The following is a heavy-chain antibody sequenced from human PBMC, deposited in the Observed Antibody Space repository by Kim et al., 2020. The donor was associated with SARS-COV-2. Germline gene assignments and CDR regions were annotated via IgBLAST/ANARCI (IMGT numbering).Heavy chain of an antibody. CDR1: GFTFSSYG. V-gene: IGHV3-30*18. D-gene: IGHD5-18*01. J-gene: IGHJ4*02. CDR2: ISYDGSNK. Sequence: GGSLRLSCAASGFTFSSYGMHWVRQAQGKGLEWVAVISYDGSNKYYADSVKGRFTISRDNSKNTLYLQMNSLRAEDTAVYYCAKDLGALGYSYNYFDYWGQGTLVTVSS. CDR3: AKDLGALGYSYNYFDY.